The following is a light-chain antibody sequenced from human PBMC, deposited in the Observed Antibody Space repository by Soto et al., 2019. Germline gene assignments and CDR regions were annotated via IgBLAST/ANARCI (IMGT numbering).Light chain of an antibody. CDR2: KAS. CDR3: QQLNSYPWT. Sequence: DIQMTQSPSTLSASVGDSVTITCRASQSISSWLAWYQQKPGKAPKLLIYKASTLESGVPSNFSGSGSGTEFTLTISTLQPEDFATYYCQQLNSYPWTFGQGTKGDI. V-gene: IGKV1-5*03. J-gene: IGKJ1*01. CDR1: QSISSW.